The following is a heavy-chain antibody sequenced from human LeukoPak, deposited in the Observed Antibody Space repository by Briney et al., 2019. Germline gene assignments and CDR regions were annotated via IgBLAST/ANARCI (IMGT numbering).Heavy chain of an antibody. V-gene: IGHV4-39*07. J-gene: IGHJ6*03. CDR2: IYKTGST. Sequence: PSETLSLTCTVSGGSISSTTYYWAWIRQPPGKGLEWIGSIYKTGSTNYSPSLKSRVTISVDTSKNQFSLKLSSVTAADTAVYYCPIASWERNYYYYYMDVWGKGTTVTVSS. CDR3: PIASWERNYYYYYMDV. CDR1: GGSISSTTYY. D-gene: IGHD1-26*01.